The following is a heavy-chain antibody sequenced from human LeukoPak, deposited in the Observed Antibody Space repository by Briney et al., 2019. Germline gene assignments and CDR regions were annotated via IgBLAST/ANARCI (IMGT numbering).Heavy chain of an antibody. J-gene: IGHJ6*02. Sequence: GGSLRLSCAASGFTFSSYSVNWVRQAPGKGLEWVSSISSSSYIYYADSVKGRFTISRDNAKNSLYLQMNSLRAEDTAVYYCARDIVVVPAASFSYYYGMDVWGQGTTVTVSS. CDR3: ARDIVVVPAASFSYYYGMDV. CDR1: GFTFSSYS. CDR2: ISSSSYI. D-gene: IGHD2-2*01. V-gene: IGHV3-21*01.